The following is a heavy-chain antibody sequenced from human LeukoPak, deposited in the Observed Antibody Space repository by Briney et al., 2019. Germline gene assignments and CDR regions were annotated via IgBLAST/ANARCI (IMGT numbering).Heavy chain of an antibody. D-gene: IGHD6-13*01. Sequence: GGSLRLSCAASGFTVSSNYMSWVRQAPGKGLEWVSVIYSGGSTYYADSVKGRFTISRDKSKNTLYLQMNSLRAEDTAVYYCARDLGIAAAGTAYDAFDIWGQGTMVTVSS. J-gene: IGHJ3*02. CDR2: IYSGGST. CDR3: ARDLGIAAAGTAYDAFDI. CDR1: GFTVSSNY. V-gene: IGHV3-53*01.